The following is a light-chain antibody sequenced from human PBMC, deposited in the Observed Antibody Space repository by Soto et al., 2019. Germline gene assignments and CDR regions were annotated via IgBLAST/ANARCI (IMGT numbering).Light chain of an antibody. CDR3: QQYNSYPWT. V-gene: IGKV1-5*03. CDR2: KAP. J-gene: IGKJ1*01. Sequence: DIQMTQSPSTLSASVGDRVTITCRASQRISSWLAWYQQKPGKAPKLLIYKAPSLESGVPSRFSGSGSGTEFTLTISSLQPDDFATYYCQQYNSYPWTFGQGTKVEIK. CDR1: QRISSW.